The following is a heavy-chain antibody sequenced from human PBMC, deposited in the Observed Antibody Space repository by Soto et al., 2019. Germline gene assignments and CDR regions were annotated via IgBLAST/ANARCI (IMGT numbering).Heavy chain of an antibody. V-gene: IGHV3-23*01. CDR3: AKKFRYFDWEYDY. J-gene: IGHJ4*02. CDR2: ISGSGGST. D-gene: IGHD3-9*01. CDR1: GFTFSSYA. Sequence: GGSLRLYCAASGFTFSSYAMSWVRQAPGKGLEWVSAISGSGGSTYYADSVKGRFTISRDNSKNTLYLQMNSLRAEDTAVYYCAKKFRYFDWEYDYWGQGTLVTVSS.